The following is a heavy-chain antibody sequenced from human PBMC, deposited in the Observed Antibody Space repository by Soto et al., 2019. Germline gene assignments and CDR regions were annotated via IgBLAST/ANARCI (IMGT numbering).Heavy chain of an antibody. CDR2: IYYLGST. CDR3: ARDGYDGSGSPYPAY. J-gene: IGHJ4*02. V-gene: IGHV4-59*01. D-gene: IGHD3-10*01. CDR1: GGSMSEYF. Sequence: SETLSLTCSVSGGSMSEYFWSWIRQSPGKGLEWIGYIYYLGSTDYNPSLKSRVTISVDTSKRQFSLRLTSVTTADAAVYYCARDGYDGSGSPYPAYWGPGTQVTVSS.